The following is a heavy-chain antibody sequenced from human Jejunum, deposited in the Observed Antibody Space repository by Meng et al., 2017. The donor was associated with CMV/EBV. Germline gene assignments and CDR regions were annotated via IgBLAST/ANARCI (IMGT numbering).Heavy chain of an antibody. Sequence: QAQLVQSGGGVKKPGASGKVSCKASGYTFTNYGITWVRQAPGQGLEWMGWISAYNGNTNYAQTLQGRLTMTTDTSTSTAYMELRSLRSDDTAVYYCARVEVGITSGDYWGQGTLVTVSS. V-gene: IGHV1-18*01. J-gene: IGHJ4*02. CDR3: ARVEVGITSGDY. CDR1: GYTFTNYG. CDR2: ISAYNGNT. D-gene: IGHD1-26*01.